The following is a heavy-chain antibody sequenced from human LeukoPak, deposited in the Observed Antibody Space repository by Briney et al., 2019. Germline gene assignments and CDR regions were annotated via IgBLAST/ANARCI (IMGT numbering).Heavy chain of an antibody. CDR1: GSSISRGSYY. CDR2: IYYSGST. D-gene: IGHD3-22*01. CDR3: ARGVLPAHYYDSSGYVY. J-gene: IGHJ4*02. Sequence: SGTLSLTCPFPGSSISRGSYYWSLVPQPPGEGLGGIGDIYYSGSTNYNPSLKSRVTISVDTSKNQFSLKLSSVTAADTAVYYCARGVLPAHYYDSSGYVYWGQGTLVTVSS. V-gene: IGHV4-61*01.